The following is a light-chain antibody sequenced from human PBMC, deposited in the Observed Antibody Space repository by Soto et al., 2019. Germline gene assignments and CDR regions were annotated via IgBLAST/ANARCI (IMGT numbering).Light chain of an antibody. CDR3: SSYAGSKSYV. CDR1: SMVVGGYNY. CDR2: EVS. V-gene: IGLV2-8*01. J-gene: IGLJ1*01. Sequence: SALTQPPSPSASPRQAVTITCTDNSMVVGGYNYVSWYQQHPGKAPKLMIFEVSKRPSGVPDRFSGSKSGNTASLTVSGLQPEDEADYYCSSYAGSKSYVFGSGTKVTVL.